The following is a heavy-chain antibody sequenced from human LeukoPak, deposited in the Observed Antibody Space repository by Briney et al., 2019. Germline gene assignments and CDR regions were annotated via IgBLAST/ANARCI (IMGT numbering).Heavy chain of an antibody. J-gene: IGHJ4*02. Sequence: GGPLRLSWAASGFTFSSYSMSWVRQAPGKGLEWVSSITTNSTYISYADSVKGRFTISRDNAKNSLYLQMNSLRAEDTAVYYCPRGKYSSGWLDYWGQGTLVTVSS. CDR2: ITTNSTYI. CDR3: PRGKYSSGWLDY. V-gene: IGHV3-21*01. CDR1: GFTFSSYS. D-gene: IGHD6-19*01.